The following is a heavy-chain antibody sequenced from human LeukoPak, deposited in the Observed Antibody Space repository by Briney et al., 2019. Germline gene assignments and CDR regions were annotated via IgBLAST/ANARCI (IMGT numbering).Heavy chain of an antibody. CDR2: IDYSGST. V-gene: IGHV4-39*01. CDR3: ARLGYSSSWPLKKEKYYFDH. CDR1: GGSISGSNDY. Sequence: SETLSLTCTVSGGSISGSNDYWGWIRQPPGKGLGWIGNIDYSGSTYYNPSLKSRVTISANTSKKQFSLKVTSVTAADTAVYYCARLGYSSSWPLKKEKYYFDHWGQGTLVTVSS. J-gene: IGHJ4*02. D-gene: IGHD6-13*01.